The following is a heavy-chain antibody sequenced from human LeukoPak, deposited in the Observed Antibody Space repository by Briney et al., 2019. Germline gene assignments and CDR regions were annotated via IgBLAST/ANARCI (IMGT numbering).Heavy chain of an antibody. CDR1: GASISSYY. Sequence: SETLPLTCTVSGASISSYYWSWIRQPPGKGLEYIGYIYYSGYTTYNPSLKSRVTISLDTSRNKFSLKLSSVTAADTAVYYCARGQVYFDYWGQGTLVTVSS. CDR3: ARGQVYFDY. J-gene: IGHJ4*02. CDR2: IYYSGYT. V-gene: IGHV4-59*01.